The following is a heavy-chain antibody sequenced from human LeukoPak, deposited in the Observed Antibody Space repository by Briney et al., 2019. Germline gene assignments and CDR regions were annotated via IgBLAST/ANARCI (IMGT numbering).Heavy chain of an antibody. J-gene: IGHJ3*02. Sequence: SETLSLTCAVYGGSFSGYYWSWIRQPPGKGLEWIGEIYHSGSTNYNPSLKSRVTISVDKSKNQFSLKVSSVTAADTAVYYCARPTGMGGYPTDPFDIWGQGTMVTVSS. D-gene: IGHD6-25*01. V-gene: IGHV4-34*01. CDR3: ARPTGMGGYPTDPFDI. CDR1: GGSFSGYY. CDR2: IYHSGST.